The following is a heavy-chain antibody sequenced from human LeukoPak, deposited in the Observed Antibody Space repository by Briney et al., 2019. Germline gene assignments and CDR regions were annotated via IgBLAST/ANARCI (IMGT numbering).Heavy chain of an antibody. CDR1: GGSITSDY. D-gene: IGHD4/OR15-4a*01. CDR2: IFTSGST. CDR3: SRGGANDL. Sequence: SETLSLTCTVVGGSITSDYWSWVRQPAGKGLEWIGRIFTSGSTAYNPSLKSRVTMSLDTSKNQFFLKLSSVTAADTAAYFCSRGGANDLWGQGTLVTVSS. J-gene: IGHJ5*02. V-gene: IGHV4-4*07.